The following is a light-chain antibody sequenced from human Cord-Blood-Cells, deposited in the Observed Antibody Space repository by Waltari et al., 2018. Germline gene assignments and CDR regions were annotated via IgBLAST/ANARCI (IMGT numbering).Light chain of an antibody. J-gene: IGKJ4*01. CDR3: QQYDNPPLT. CDR2: DAS. V-gene: IGKV1-33*01. Sequence: DIQMTQSPSSLSASVGDRVTITCQASQDISNYLIWYQRKPGKAPKLLIYDASNLETGVPSRFSGSGSGTDFTFTISSLQPEDIATYYCQQYDNPPLTFGGGTKVEIK. CDR1: QDISNY.